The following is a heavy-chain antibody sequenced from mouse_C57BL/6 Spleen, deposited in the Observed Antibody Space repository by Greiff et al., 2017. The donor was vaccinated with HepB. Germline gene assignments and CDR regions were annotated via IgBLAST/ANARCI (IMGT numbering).Heavy chain of an antibody. CDR2: IDPNRGGT. CDR3: AHYYGSSPYFDV. V-gene: IGHV1-72*01. Sequence: VQLQQPGAELVKPGASVKLSCKASGYTFTSYWMHWVKQRPGRGLEWIGRIDPNRGGTKYNEKFKSKATLTVYKPASTAYMQLSSLTSEDSAVYYCAHYYGSSPYFDVWGTGTTVTVSS. CDR1: GYTFTSYW. J-gene: IGHJ1*03. D-gene: IGHD1-1*01.